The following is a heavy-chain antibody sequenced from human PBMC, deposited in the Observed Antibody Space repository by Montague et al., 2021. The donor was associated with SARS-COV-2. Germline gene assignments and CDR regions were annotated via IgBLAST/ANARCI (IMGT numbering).Heavy chain of an antibody. CDR3: ARVGGNGYRFFDY. CDR2: IYTSGST. Sequence: TRSLTCTVSGDSISSGTHYWSWIRQPAGKGLEWIGRIYTSGSTNYNPSLKSRVTISVDTSKKQFSLNVSSVTAADTAVYYCARVGGNGYRFFDYWGQGSLVTVSS. D-gene: IGHD1-1*01. CDR1: GDSISSGTHY. J-gene: IGHJ4*02. V-gene: IGHV4-61*02.